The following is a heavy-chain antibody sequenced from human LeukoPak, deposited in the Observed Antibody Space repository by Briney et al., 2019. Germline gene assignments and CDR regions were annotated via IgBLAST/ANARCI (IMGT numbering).Heavy chain of an antibody. V-gene: IGHV3-48*03. CDR2: ISSRGSTI. CDR1: GFSLSSYE. D-gene: IGHD3-16*01. J-gene: IGHJ3*02. Sequence: PGGSLRLSCEASGFSLSSYEMNWVRQAPGKGLEWVSHISSRGSTIYYADSVKGRFTISRDNAKNSLYLQMNSLRAEDTAVYYCARVGWVLRYAFDIRGQGTMVTVSS. CDR3: ARVGWVLRYAFDI.